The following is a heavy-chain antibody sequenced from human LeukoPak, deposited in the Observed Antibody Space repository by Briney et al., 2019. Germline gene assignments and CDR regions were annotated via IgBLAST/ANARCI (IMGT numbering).Heavy chain of an antibody. CDR3: ARVALRGYCSGGSCSSGWFDP. Sequence: SETLSLTCAVSGGSISSGGYSWSWIRQPPGKGLEWIGYIYHSGSTYYNPSLKSRVTISVDRSKNQFSLKLSSVTAADTAVYHCARVALRGYCSGGSCSSGWFDPWGQGTLVTVSS. CDR2: IYHSGST. CDR1: GGSISSGGYS. V-gene: IGHV4-30-2*01. J-gene: IGHJ5*02. D-gene: IGHD2-15*01.